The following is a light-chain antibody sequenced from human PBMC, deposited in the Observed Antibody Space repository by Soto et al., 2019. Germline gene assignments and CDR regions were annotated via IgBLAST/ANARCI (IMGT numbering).Light chain of an antibody. V-gene: IGLV2-11*01. J-gene: IGLJ1*01. CDR3: CSYAGSSSYV. Sequence: QSLVTQPRSVSGSPGQSVTISCTGTSSYIGGYNYVSWYQQHPGKAPKLMIYTVTKRPSGVPDRFSGSKSDNTASLTISGLQADDEADYYCCSYAGSSSYVFGTGTKVTVL. CDR2: TVT. CDR1: SSYIGGYNY.